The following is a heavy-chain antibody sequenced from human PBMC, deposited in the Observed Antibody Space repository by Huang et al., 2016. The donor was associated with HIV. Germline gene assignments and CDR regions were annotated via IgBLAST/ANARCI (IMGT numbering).Heavy chain of an antibody. D-gene: IGHD6-19*01. CDR1: GFTFSSYS. V-gene: IGHV3-21*01. CDR3: ARVGGVAAGTFGTFDI. CDR2: ISSSSSNI. J-gene: IGHJ3*02. Sequence: EVQLVESGGGLVKPGGSLRLSCAASGFTFSSYSMNWVRQGPGKGLEWVSSISSSSSNIYYADSVKGRFTISRANPKNSLYLQMNSLRAEDTAVYYCARVGGVAAGTFGTFDIWGQGTMVTVSS.